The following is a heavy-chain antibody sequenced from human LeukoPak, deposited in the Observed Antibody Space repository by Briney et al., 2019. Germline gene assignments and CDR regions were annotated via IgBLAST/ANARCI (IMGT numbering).Heavy chain of an antibody. J-gene: IGHJ6*03. CDR2: IITSGIT. CDR1: GGSISIYY. V-gene: IGHV4-4*07. Sequence: SETLSLTCTGSGGSISIYYWNWIRQPAGKGLEWIGRIITSGITNYDPSLKSRVTMSVATSKNQFSLNLSSATAADTAVYYYARESSGNYYNPLGYMDVWGKGTTVTVSS. D-gene: IGHD3-10*01. CDR3: ARESSGNYYNPLGYMDV.